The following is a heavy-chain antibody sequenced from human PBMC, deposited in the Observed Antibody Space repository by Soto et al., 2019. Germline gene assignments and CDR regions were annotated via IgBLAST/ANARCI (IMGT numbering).Heavy chain of an antibody. D-gene: IGHD2-21*02. V-gene: IGHV5-51*01. Sequence: PGESLKISCKGSGYSFTSYWIGWVRQMPGKGLEWMGIIYPGDSDTRYSPSFQGQVTISADKSISTAYLQWSSLKASGTAMYYCARHRPAIRSPPSYWYFDLWGHGTLVTVSS. CDR3: ARHRPAIRSPPSYWYFDL. J-gene: IGHJ2*01. CDR1: GYSFTSYW. CDR2: IYPGDSDT.